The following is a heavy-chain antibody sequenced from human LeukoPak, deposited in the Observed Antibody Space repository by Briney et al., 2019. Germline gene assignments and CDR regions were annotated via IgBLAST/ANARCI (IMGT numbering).Heavy chain of an antibody. Sequence: PGGSLRLSCAASGFTFSSYGMHWVRQAPGKGLEWVAVIWYDGSNKYYADSVKGRFTISRDNAKNSLYLQMNSLRDEDTAVYYCARDPSGFDYWGQGTLVTVSS. J-gene: IGHJ4*02. CDR1: GFTFSSYG. CDR2: IWYDGSNK. CDR3: ARDPSGFDY. D-gene: IGHD3-10*01. V-gene: IGHV3-33*01.